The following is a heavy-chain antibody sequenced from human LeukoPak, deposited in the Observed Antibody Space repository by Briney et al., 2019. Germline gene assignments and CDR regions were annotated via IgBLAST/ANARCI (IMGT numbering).Heavy chain of an antibody. D-gene: IGHD5-18*01. CDR3: ARDLGVMVRAFDI. J-gene: IGHJ3*02. CDR2: IYYSGST. Sequence: SETLSLTCTVSGGSISSHYWSWIRQPPGKRLEWIGYIYYSGSTNYNPSLKSRVTISVDTSKNQISLKLSSVTAADTAVYYCARDLGVMVRAFDIWGQGTMVTVSS. CDR1: GGSISSHY. V-gene: IGHV4-59*11.